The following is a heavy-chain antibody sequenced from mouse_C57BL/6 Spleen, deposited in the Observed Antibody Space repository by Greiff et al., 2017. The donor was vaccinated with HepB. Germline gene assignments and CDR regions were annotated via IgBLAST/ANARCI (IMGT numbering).Heavy chain of an antibody. J-gene: IGHJ4*01. CDR1: GFTFSDYY. D-gene: IGHD3-1*01. V-gene: IGHV5-12*01. CDR2: ISNGGGST. CDR3: ARPHSDFYAMDY. Sequence: EVQLVESGGGLVQPGGSLKLSCAASGFTFSDYYMYWVRQTPEKRLEWVAYISNGGGSTYYPDTVKGRFTISRVNAKNTLYLQMSRLKSEDTAMYYCARPHSDFYAMDYWGQGTSVTISS.